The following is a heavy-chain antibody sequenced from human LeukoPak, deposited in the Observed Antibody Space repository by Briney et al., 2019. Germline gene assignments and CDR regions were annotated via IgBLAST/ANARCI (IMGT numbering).Heavy chain of an antibody. CDR1: GGSISSSSYY. CDR3: ARDEKLYSYGLQGGAFDI. Sequence: PSETLSLTCTVSGGSISSSSYYWGWNRQPPGKGLEWIGSIYYSGSTYYNPSLKSRVTISVDTSKNQFSLKLSSVTAADTAVYYCARDEKLYSYGLQGGAFDIWGQGTMVTVSS. D-gene: IGHD5-18*01. J-gene: IGHJ3*02. CDR2: IYYSGST. V-gene: IGHV4-39*07.